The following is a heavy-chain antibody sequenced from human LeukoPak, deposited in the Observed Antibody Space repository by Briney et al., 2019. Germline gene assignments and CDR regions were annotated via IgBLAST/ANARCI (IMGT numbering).Heavy chain of an antibody. V-gene: IGHV1-8*01. CDR1: GYPFTTWE. CDR3: ARGPRNDP. Sequence: WASVKVSCKTSGYPFTTWEINWVRQAAGQGLEWMGWVHPNSGNTAYAQKFQGRVIMTRDTSISTAYMELSGLRSDDTAVYFCARGPRNDPWGQGTLVTVSS. CDR2: VHPNSGNT. D-gene: IGHD1-14*01. J-gene: IGHJ5*02.